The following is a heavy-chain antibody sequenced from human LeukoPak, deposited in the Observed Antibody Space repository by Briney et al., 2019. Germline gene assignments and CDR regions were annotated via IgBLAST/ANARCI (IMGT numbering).Heavy chain of an antibody. CDR3: ARDSNGYLESFDY. CDR2: ISATGNT. J-gene: IGHJ4*02. Sequence: PSEALSLTCTVSGDSMNNYFWSWIRQPAGKGLEWIGRISATGNTNYNPSLKSRVTMSVDTSKNQFSLDLSSVTAADTAVYFCARDSNGYLESFDYWGQGTLVTVSS. D-gene: IGHD3-22*01. V-gene: IGHV4-4*07. CDR1: GDSMNNYF.